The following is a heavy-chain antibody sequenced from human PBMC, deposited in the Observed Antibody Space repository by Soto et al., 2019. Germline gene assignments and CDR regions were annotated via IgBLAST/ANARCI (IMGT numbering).Heavy chain of an antibody. Sequence: GGSLRLSCAASGFTFSSYGMHWVRQAPGKGLEWVAVISYDGSNKYYADSVKGRFTISRDNSKNTLYLQMNSLRAEDTAVYYCAKVRNESCSSTSCNGDHYYYYYYMDVWGKGTTVTVSS. CDR2: ISYDGSNK. CDR1: GFTFSSYG. J-gene: IGHJ6*03. D-gene: IGHD2-2*01. CDR3: AKVRNESCSSTSCNGDHYYYYYYMDV. V-gene: IGHV3-30*18.